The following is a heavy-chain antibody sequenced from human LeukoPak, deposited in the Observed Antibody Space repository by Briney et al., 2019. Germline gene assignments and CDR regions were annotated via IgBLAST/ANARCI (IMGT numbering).Heavy chain of an antibody. D-gene: IGHD6-19*01. J-gene: IGHJ4*02. CDR2: IYYSGST. CDR1: GFTVSSNY. Sequence: PGGSLRLPCAASGFTVSSNYMSWIRQPPGKGLEWIGYIYYSGSTKYNPSLKSRVTISVDTSKNQFSLKLSSVTAADSAMYYCATYSSGWYEWYFDYWGQGTLVTVSS. CDR3: ATYSSGWYEWYFDY. V-gene: IGHV4-59*02.